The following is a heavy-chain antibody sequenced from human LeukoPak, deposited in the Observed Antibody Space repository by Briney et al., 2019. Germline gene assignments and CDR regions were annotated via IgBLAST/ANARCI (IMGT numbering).Heavy chain of an antibody. D-gene: IGHD4-11*01. CDR1: GFTFDDYA. Sequence: GRSLRLSCAASGFTFDDYAMHWVRQAPGKGLEWVSGISWNSGSIGYADSVKGRFTISRDNAKNEVYLQMNSLRAEDTAIYYCARVMMGATVTTFHYYCMDVWGVGTTVTVSS. CDR2: ISWNSGSI. CDR3: ARVMMGATVTTFHYYCMDV. J-gene: IGHJ6*03. V-gene: IGHV3-9*01.